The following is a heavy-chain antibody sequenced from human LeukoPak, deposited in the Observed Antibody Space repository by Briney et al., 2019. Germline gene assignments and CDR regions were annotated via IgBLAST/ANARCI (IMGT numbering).Heavy chain of an antibody. CDR1: GGSISSSNW. CDR3: ARDTMVRGVYYYFDY. J-gene: IGHJ4*02. Sequence: SGTLSLTCAVSGGSISSSNWWSWVRQPPGKGLEWIGEIYHSGSTNYNPSLKSRVTISVDKSKNQFSLKLSSVTAADTAVYCCARDTMVRGVYYYFDYWGQGTLVTVSS. CDR2: IYHSGST. V-gene: IGHV4-4*01. D-gene: IGHD3-10*01.